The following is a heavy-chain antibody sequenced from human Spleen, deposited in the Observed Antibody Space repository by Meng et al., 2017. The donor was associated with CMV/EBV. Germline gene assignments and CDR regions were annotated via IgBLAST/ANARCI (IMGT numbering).Heavy chain of an antibody. J-gene: IGHJ4*02. CDR2: ISSSSSTI. D-gene: IGHD2-2*01. Sequence: LSLTCAVYGGSFSGYYWSWIRQPPGKGLEWVSYISSSSSTIYYADSVKGRFTISRDNAKNSLYLQMNSLRAEDTAVYYCARLYCSSTSCYNYFDYWGQGTLVTVSS. CDR1: GGSFSGYY. V-gene: IGHV3-11*04. CDR3: ARLYCSSTSCYNYFDY.